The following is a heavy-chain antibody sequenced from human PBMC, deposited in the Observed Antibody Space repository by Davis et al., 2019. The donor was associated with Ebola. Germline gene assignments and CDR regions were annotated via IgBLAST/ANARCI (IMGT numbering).Heavy chain of an antibody. D-gene: IGHD1-26*01. CDR2: INSDGSST. J-gene: IGHJ4*02. CDR1: GFTVSSYW. CDR3: ARDSIVDGYYFDY. Sequence: PGGFLRLSCAASGFTVSSYWMHWVRQAPGKGLVWVSRINSDGSSTSYADSVKGRFTISRDNAKNSLYLQMNSLRADDTAVYYCARDSIVDGYYFDYWGQGTLVTVSS. V-gene: IGHV3-74*01.